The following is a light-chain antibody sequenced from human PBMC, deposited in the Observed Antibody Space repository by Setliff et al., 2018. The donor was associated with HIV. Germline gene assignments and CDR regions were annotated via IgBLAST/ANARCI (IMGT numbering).Light chain of an antibody. J-gene: IGKJ1*01. CDR3: QQYTHWPPGPWT. CDR2: GAS. CDR1: QSVNSN. Sequence: DIVMTQSPATLSVSLGERATLSCRASQSVNSNLAWYQQKPGQAPRLLIYGASTRATGIPDRFSGSGSGTEFTLSISSLQSEDLAVYSCQQYTHWPPGPWTFGQGTKVDIK. V-gene: IGKV3-15*01.